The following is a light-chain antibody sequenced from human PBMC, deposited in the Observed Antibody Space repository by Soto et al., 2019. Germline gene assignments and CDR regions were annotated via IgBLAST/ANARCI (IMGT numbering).Light chain of an antibody. CDR1: SSDVGGHNY. CDR2: DVH. Sequence: QSALTQPASVSGSPGQSITISCTGTSSDVGGHNYVSWYQQHPGKAPKLMIYDVHNRPSGVSIRFSGSKSGNTDSLTISGLQTEDEADYYCSSYTSSSTLAVIFGGGTKVTVL. J-gene: IGLJ2*01. CDR3: SSYTSSSTLAVI. V-gene: IGLV2-14*01.